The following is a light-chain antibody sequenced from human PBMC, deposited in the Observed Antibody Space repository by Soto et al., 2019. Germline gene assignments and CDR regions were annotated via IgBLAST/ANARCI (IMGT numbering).Light chain of an antibody. J-gene: IGKJ5*01. CDR3: KQYKEWPPFT. V-gene: IGKV3-15*01. CDR2: GAS. Sequence: EIVMTQSQATLSVSPGETATLSCRASQSVSNNVAWYQQKPGQAPRLLILGASTRATGIPARFSGSGSGTEFTLSISSLQSEDFAVYYCKQYKEWPPFTFGQGTRLEIK. CDR1: QSVSNN.